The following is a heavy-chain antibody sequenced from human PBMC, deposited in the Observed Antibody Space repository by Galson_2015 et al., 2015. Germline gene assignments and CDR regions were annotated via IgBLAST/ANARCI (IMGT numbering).Heavy chain of an antibody. CDR3: AREMGERTEQYFVY. CDR1: GGTFSRYY. CDR2: ITPLFGTG. D-gene: IGHD1-1*01. Sequence: SVKVSCKASGGTFSRYYISWVRQPPGQGLEWMGGITPLFGTGNYAQKFQGRVTITADKFTSTAYMEIRSLRSEDTAVYYCAREMGERTEQYFVYWGQGSLVTVSS. J-gene: IGHJ4*02. V-gene: IGHV1-69*06.